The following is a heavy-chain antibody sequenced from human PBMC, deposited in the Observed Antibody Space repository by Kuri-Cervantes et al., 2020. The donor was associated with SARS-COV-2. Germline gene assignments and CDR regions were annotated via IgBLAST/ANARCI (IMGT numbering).Heavy chain of an antibody. CDR3: AKDIKSQLPHDASDI. CDR1: GFTFSSYG. J-gene: IGHJ3*02. V-gene: IGHV3-30*02. CDR2: IRYDGSNK. D-gene: IGHD2-2*01. Sequence: GESLKISCAASGFTFSSYGMHWVRQAPGKGLEWVAFIRYDGSNKYYADSVKGRFTISRDNSKNTLYLQMNSLRAEDTAVYYCAKDIKSQLPHDASDIWGQGTMVTVSS.